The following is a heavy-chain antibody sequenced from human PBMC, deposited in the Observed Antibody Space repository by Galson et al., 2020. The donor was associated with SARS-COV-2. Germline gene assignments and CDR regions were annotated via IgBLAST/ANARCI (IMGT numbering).Heavy chain of an antibody. D-gene: IGHD3-22*01. CDR3: ARGLPGQIVLVPLMDFDY. CDR1: GFTFSDYY. Sequence: GGSLRLSCAASGFTFSDYYMSWIRQAPGKGLEWISYINGYDNTIYYADSVKGRFTISRDNAKNSVYLQMSALRAEDSAVYYCARGLPGQIVLVPLMDFDYWGQGTLVTVSS. V-gene: IGHV3-11*01. J-gene: IGHJ4*02. CDR2: INGYDNTI.